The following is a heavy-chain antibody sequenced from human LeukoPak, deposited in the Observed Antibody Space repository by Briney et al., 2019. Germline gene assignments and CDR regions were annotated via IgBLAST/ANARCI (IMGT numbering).Heavy chain of an antibody. CDR2: ISGSGGST. D-gene: IGHD3-16*01. J-gene: IGHJ4*02. V-gene: IGHV3-23*01. CDR3: AKDFYAGTYYFDY. Sequence: PGGSLRLSCAASGFTFSSYAMSWVRQAPGRGLEWVSAISGSGGSTYYADSVKGRFTISRDNSKNTLYLQMNSLRAEDTAVYYCAKDFYAGTYYFDYWGQGTLVTVSS. CDR1: GFTFSSYA.